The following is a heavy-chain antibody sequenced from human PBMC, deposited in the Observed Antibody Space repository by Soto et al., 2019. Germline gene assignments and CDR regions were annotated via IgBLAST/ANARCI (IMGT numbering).Heavy chain of an antibody. CDR2: ISSSSSTI. Sequence: GGSLRLSCAASGFTFSTYSMSWVRQAPGKGLEWVSYISSSSSTIFYTDSVKGRFTISRDNAKNSLYLQMNSLRADDTAVYYCSRVIRLAPDVMAFRAQGPT. J-gene: IGHJ6*02. D-gene: IGHD2-15*01. V-gene: IGHV3-48*04. CDR1: GFTFSTYS. CDR3: SRVIRLAPDVMAF.